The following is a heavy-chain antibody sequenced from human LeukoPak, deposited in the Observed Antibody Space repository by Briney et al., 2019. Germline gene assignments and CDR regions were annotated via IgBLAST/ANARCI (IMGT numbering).Heavy chain of an antibody. Sequence: SETLSLTCTVSGGSISSYYWSWIRQPPGKGLEWIGYIYYSGSTNYNPSLKSRVTISVDTSKNQFSLKLSSVTAADTALYYCARVGRTRWTAATNAFDIWGQGTMVTVSS. CDR2: IYYSGST. V-gene: IGHV4-59*01. CDR3: ARVGRTRWTAATNAFDI. CDR1: GGSISSYY. J-gene: IGHJ3*02. D-gene: IGHD6-13*01.